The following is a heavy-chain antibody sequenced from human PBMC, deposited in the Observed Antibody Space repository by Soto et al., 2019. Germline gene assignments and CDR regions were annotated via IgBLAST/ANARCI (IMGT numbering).Heavy chain of an antibody. Sequence: ETLSLTCTVSGGSVSSGSYYWSWIRQPPGKGLEWIGYIYYSGSTNYNPSLKSRVTISVDTSKNQFSLKLSSVTAADTAVYYCARGSSGNYDFWSGYPTTYYYYGMDVWGQGTTVTVSS. D-gene: IGHD3-3*01. CDR3: ARGSSGNYDFWSGYPTTYYYYGMDV. V-gene: IGHV4-61*01. CDR2: IYYSGST. CDR1: GGSVSSGSYY. J-gene: IGHJ6*02.